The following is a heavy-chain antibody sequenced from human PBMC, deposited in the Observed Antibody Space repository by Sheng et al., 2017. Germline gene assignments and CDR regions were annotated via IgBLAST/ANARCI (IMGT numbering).Heavy chain of an antibody. Sequence: EVQLVETGGGLIPALGGPLRLSCAASGFTVSSNYMSWVRQAPGKGLEWVSVIYSGGSTYYADSVKGRFTISRDNSKNTLYLQMNSLRAEDTAVYYCARELMYSSSWYRGLDAFDIWAKGQWSPSLQ. V-gene: IGHV3-53*02. J-gene: IGHJ3*02. CDR2: IYSGGST. CDR1: GFTVSSNY. D-gene: IGHD6-13*01. CDR3: ARELMYSSSWYRGLDAFDI.